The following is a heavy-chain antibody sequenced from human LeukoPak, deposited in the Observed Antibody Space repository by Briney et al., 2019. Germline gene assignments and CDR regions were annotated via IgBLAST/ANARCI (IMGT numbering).Heavy chain of an antibody. Sequence: GGSLGLSCAASGFTFSSYSMNWVRQAPGKGLEWVSSISSSSSYIYYADSVKGRFTISRDNAKNSLYLQMNSLRAEDTAVYYCAAWDGDWFGFDYWGQGTLVTVSS. CDR1: GFTFSSYS. CDR2: ISSSSSYI. D-gene: IGHD3-9*01. J-gene: IGHJ4*02. V-gene: IGHV3-21*01. CDR3: AAWDGDWFGFDY.